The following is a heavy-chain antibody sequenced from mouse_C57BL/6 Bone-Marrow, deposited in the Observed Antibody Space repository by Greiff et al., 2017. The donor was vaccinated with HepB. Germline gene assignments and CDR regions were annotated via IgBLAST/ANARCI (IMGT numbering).Heavy chain of an antibody. CDR1: GFTFSDFY. D-gene: IGHD1-1*01. CDR3: ARDAAYYGSSSYWYFDI. Sequence: EVQLVESGGGLVQSGRSLRLSCATSGFTFSDFYMEWVRQAPGKGLEWIAASRNKANDYTTEYSASVKGRFIVSRDTSQSILYLQMNALRAEDTAIYYCARDAAYYGSSSYWYFDICGTGTTVTVSS. J-gene: IGHJ1*03. CDR2: SRNKANDYTT. V-gene: IGHV7-1*01.